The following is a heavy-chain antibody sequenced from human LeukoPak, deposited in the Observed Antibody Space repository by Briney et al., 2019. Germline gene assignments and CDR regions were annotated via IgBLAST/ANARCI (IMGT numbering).Heavy chain of an antibody. V-gene: IGHV4-4*07. Sequence: SETLSLTCAFSGGSINNYYWSWIRQPAGKGLEWIGRIFTSGSTNYNASLKSRVTMSVDTSKNQFSLKLRSMTAADTAVYYCARAPVTVKDSFDIWGQGTMVTVSS. CDR1: GGSINNYY. CDR2: IFTSGST. D-gene: IGHD4-11*01. J-gene: IGHJ3*02. CDR3: ARAPVTVKDSFDI.